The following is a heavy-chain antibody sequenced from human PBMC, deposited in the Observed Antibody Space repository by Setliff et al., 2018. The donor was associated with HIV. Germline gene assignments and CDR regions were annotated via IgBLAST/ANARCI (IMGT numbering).Heavy chain of an antibody. CDR1: GFTFSNAW. V-gene: IGHV3-15*01. D-gene: IGHD3-10*01. CDR3: AVWIREVIS. CDR2: IKTKTDGGTT. J-gene: IGHJ5*02. Sequence: GGSLRLSCAASGFTFSNAWMSWVRQAPGKGLEWVGRIKTKTDGGTTEYAASVKGRFTISRDDSKNSLSLHMNSLKTEDTAVYYCAVWIREVISWGRGTLVTVSS.